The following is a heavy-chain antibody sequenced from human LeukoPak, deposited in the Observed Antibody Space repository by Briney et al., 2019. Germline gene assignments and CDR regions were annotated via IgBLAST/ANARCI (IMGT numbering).Heavy chain of an antibody. Sequence: PGGSLRLSCAASGFTFSSYWMHWVRQAPGKGLVWVSRINSDGSSTSYADSVKGRFTISRDNAKNTLYLQMDSLRVEDTAVYYCARGPYYYDLYYFDYWGQGTLVTVSS. V-gene: IGHV3-74*01. D-gene: IGHD3-22*01. CDR1: GFTFSSYW. J-gene: IGHJ4*02. CDR2: INSDGSST. CDR3: ARGPYYYDLYYFDY.